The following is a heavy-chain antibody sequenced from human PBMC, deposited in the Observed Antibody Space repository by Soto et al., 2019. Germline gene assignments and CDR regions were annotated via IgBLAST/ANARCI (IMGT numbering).Heavy chain of an antibody. CDR2: AYYRSKWYN. Sequence: SQTLSLTCPISWDCVSPYNAAWNWIRRSPSRGLEWLGRAYYRSKWYNDYAVSVKSRIAINPDTSKDQFSLQLISVTPEDTAVYYCARATIAAGYFDYWGQGTFVSVYS. CDR1: WDCVSPYNAA. V-gene: IGHV6-1*01. J-gene: IGHJ4*02. D-gene: IGHD3-9*01. CDR3: ARATIAAGYFDY.